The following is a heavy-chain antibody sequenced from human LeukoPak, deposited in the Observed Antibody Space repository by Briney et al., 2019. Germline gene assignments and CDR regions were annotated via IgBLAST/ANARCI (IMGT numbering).Heavy chain of an antibody. CDR1: GFTFDDYA. V-gene: IGHV3-23*01. J-gene: IGHJ4*02. Sequence: PGGSLRLSCAASGFTFDDYAMSWVRQAPGKGLEWVSAISGSGGSTYYADSVKGRFTISRDNSKNTLYLQMNSLRAEDTAVYYCAKAKGYCSSTSCYSLDYWGQGTLVTVSS. CDR2: ISGSGGST. CDR3: AKAKGYCSSTSCYSLDY. D-gene: IGHD2-2*01.